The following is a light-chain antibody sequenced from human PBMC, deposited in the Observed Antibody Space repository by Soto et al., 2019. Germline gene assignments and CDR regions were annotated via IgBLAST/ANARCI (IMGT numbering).Light chain of an antibody. CDR1: SSDVGTYDF. Sequence: QSVLTQPRSVSGSPGQSVTISCTGTSSDVGTYDFVSWYQQHPGKAPRLMIFDVSERPSGVPDRFSGSKSGNTASLTISGLQAEDEADYYCCSYASSSSYVFGTGTKLTVL. CDR3: CSYASSSSYV. CDR2: DVS. J-gene: IGLJ1*01. V-gene: IGLV2-11*01.